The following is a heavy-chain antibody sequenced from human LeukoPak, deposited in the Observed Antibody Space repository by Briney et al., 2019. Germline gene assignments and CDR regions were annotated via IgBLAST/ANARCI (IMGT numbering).Heavy chain of an antibody. V-gene: IGHV3-9*01. CDR1: GFTFDDYA. CDR2: ISWNSGSI. J-gene: IGHJ4*02. CDR3: AAFAYCGGDCYPSFDY. D-gene: IGHD2-21*02. Sequence: PGGSLRLSCAASGFTFDDYAMHWVRQAPGKGLEWVSGISWNSGSIGYADSVKGRFTISRDNAKNSLYLQMNSLRAEDTALYYCAAFAYCGGDCYPSFDYWGQGTLVTVSS.